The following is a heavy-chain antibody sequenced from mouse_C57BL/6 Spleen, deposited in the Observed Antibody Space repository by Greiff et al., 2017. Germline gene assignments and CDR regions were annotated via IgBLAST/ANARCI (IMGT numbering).Heavy chain of an antibody. V-gene: IGHV1-72*01. Sequence: QVQLQQPGAELVKPGASGKLSCKASGYTFTSYWMHRVKPRPGRGLEGIGRIDPNSGGTKYNEKFKSKATLTVDKPSSTAYMQLSSLTSEDSAVYYCARWTVVADYYAMDYWGQGTSVTVSS. CDR3: ARWTVVADYYAMDY. CDR2: IDPNSGGT. J-gene: IGHJ4*01. D-gene: IGHD1-1*01. CDR1: GYTFTSYW.